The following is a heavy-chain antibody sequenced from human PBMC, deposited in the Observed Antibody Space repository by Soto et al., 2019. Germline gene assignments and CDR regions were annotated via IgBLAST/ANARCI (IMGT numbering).Heavy chain of an antibody. CDR3: ARDRGYERSLGLYY. J-gene: IGHJ4*02. V-gene: IGHV4-31*03. CDR1: GGSISSGGYY. D-gene: IGHD3-22*01. Sequence: QVQLQESGPGLVKPSQTLSLTCTVSGGSISSGGYYWSWIRQHPGKGLEWIGYIYYSGSTYYNPSLXXXVXXSVDTSKKQFSLKLSSVTAADTAVYFCARDRGYERSLGLYYWGQGTLVTVSS. CDR2: IYYSGST.